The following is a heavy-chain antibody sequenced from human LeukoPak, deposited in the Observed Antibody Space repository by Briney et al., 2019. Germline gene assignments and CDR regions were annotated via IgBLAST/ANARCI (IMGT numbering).Heavy chain of an antibody. J-gene: IGHJ4*02. CDR1: GFIFSSYA. Sequence: GGSLRLSCAASGFIFSSYAMSWVRQAPGKGLEWVSTISGSGGSTYYADSVKGRFTISRDNSKNTVYLQMNSLRAEDTAAYYCVKERSCINDACHGDFDYSGQGTPVTVSS. V-gene: IGHV3-23*01. CDR2: ISGSGGST. CDR3: VKERSCINDACHGDFDY. D-gene: IGHD2-8*01.